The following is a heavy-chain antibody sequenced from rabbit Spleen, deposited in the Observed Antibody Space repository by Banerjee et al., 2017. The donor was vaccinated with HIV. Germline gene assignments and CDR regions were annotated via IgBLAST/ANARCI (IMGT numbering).Heavy chain of an antibody. D-gene: IGHD8-1*01. J-gene: IGHJ6*01. Sequence: QSLEESGGDLVKPGASLTLTCTASGFSFSSYGVSWVRQAPGKGLEWIACIDTGSSGFTYFATWAQGRFTCSKTSSTTVTLQMTRLTAADTATYFCARDSGTSFSSYSMDLWGPGTLVTVS. CDR3: ARDSGTSFSSYSMDL. CDR2: IDTGSSGFT. CDR1: GFSFSSYG. V-gene: IGHV1S40*01.